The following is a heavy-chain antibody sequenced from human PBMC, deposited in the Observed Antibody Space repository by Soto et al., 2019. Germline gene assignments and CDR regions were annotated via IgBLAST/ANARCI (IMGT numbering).Heavy chain of an antibody. J-gene: IGHJ4*02. V-gene: IGHV4-31*03. CDR2: IYYSGST. Sequence: QVQLQESGPGLVKPSQTLSLTCPVSGGSISSGGYYWSWIRQHPGKGLEWIGYIYYSGSTYYNPSLRSRVTIPVDTSKNQYSRKLSYLTAAVTAVYYCARSGYSYGPNPLLYWGQGTLVTVSS. D-gene: IGHD5-18*01. CDR3: ARSGYSYGPNPLLY. CDR1: GGSISSGGYY.